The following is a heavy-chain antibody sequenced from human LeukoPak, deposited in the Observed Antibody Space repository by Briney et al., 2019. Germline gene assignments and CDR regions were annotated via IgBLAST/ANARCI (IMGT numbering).Heavy chain of an antibody. CDR1: GFTFSNYG. CDR3: ARDFSGYSSSWYVAAFDY. V-gene: IGHV3-33*01. D-gene: IGHD6-13*01. Sequence: GGSLRLSCAASGFTFSNYGMFWVRQAPGKGLEWVAVIWYDGSKKYYVDSVKGRFTISREDSENTLYLQMNSLRAEDTAVYYCARDFSGYSSSWYVAAFDYWGQGTLVTVSS. J-gene: IGHJ4*02. CDR2: IWYDGSKK.